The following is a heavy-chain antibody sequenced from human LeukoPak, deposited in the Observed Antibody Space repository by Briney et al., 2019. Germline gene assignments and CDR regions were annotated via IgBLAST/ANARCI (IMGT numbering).Heavy chain of an antibody. D-gene: IGHD4-17*01. Sequence: GASVKVSCKASGYTFTGYYMHWVRQAPGQGLEWVGWINPNSGGTNYAQKFQGRVTMTRDTSTSTAYMELSRLRSDDTAVYYCAQDYVTVTKFFPDAFDIWGQGTMVTVSS. CDR1: GYTFTGYY. CDR2: INPNSGGT. J-gene: IGHJ3*02. CDR3: AQDYVTVTKFFPDAFDI. V-gene: IGHV1-2*02.